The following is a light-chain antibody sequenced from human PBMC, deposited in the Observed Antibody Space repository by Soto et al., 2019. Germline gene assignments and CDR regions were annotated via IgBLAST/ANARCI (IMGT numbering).Light chain of an antibody. V-gene: IGLV1-44*01. Sequence: QAVLTQPPSASGTPGQRVTISCSGSSSNIGRNTVNWYQKVPGMAPKLLINRNDQRPSGVPDRISGSKSGTSASLAISGLQSEDEADYYCASWDDRLGAVIFGGGTKLTVL. CDR3: ASWDDRLGAVI. CDR2: RND. J-gene: IGLJ2*01. CDR1: SSNIGRNT.